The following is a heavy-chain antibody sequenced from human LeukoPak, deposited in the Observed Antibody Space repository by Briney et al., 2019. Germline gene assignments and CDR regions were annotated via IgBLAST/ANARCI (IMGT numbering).Heavy chain of an antibody. CDR1: GYTFTSYD. CDR3: ARDHSGYDSKPTDY. Sequence: ASVKVSCKASGYTFTSYDINWVRQATGQGLEWMGWMDPNSGNTGYAQKFQGRVTMTRNTSISTAYMELSSLRAEDTAVYYCARDHSGYDSKPTDYWGQGTLVTVSS. D-gene: IGHD5-12*01. V-gene: IGHV1-8*01. CDR2: MDPNSGNT. J-gene: IGHJ4*02.